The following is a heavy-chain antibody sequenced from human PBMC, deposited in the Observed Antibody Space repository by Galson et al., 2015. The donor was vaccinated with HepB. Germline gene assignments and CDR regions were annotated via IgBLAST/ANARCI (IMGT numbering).Heavy chain of an antibody. Sequence: SVKVSCKASGYTFTSYAMHWVRQAPGQRLEWMGWINAGNGNTKYSQRFQGRVTITRDTSASTAYMELSSLRSEDTAVYYCARAIFKYCSSTSCYLPGGMDVWGQGTTVTVSS. J-gene: IGHJ6*02. V-gene: IGHV1-3*01. CDR3: ARAIFKYCSSTSCYLPGGMDV. CDR1: GYTFTSYA. CDR2: INAGNGNT. D-gene: IGHD2-2*01.